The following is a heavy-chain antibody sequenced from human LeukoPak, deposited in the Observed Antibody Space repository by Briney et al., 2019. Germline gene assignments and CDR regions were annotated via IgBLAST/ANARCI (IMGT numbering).Heavy chain of an antibody. D-gene: IGHD3-3*01. J-gene: IGHJ4*02. V-gene: IGHV1-18*01. CDR1: GYTFTSYG. Sequence: ASVKVSCKASGYTFTSYGISWVRQAPGQGLEWMGWISAYNGNTNYAQKLQGRVTMTTDTSTSTAYMELRSLRSDDTAVYYCARDGFLEWLLYYFDYWGQGTLVTVSS. CDR2: ISAYNGNT. CDR3: ARDGFLEWLLYYFDY.